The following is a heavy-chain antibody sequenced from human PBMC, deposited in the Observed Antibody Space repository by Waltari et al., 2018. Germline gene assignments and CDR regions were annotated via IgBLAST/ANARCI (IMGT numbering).Heavy chain of an antibody. V-gene: IGHV4-4*02. J-gene: IGHJ4*02. CDR2: VLSTGKT. Sequence: QLQESGPGLVKPSGTLSLRCAVSGDSVPSANWWSWVRQSPQRGLEGIGKVLSTGKTNYSPSFASRVTMSLDASNNQFSLKVTSATAADTAVYYCARDRGRGLYLDVWGPGTLVTVSP. CDR3: ARDRGRGLYLDV. CDR1: GDSVPSANW. D-gene: IGHD2-15*01.